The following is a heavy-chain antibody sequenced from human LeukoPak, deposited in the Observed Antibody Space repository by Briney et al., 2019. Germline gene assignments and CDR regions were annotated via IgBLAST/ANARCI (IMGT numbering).Heavy chain of an antibody. J-gene: IGHJ4*02. Sequence: LAGGSLRLSCAASGFSFSSYWMNWVRQAPGKGLVWVSRIASDGSSTTYADSVKGRFTISRDNAKNMLYLQMNSLRVEDTAVYYCARGRPHGSDYWGQGTLVTVSS. CDR2: IASDGSST. V-gene: IGHV3-74*01. CDR1: GFSFSSYW. CDR3: ARGRPHGSDY. D-gene: IGHD2-15*01.